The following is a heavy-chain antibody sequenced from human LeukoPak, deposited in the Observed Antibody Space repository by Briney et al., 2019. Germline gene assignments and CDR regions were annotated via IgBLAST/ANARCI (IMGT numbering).Heavy chain of an antibody. J-gene: IGHJ4*02. CDR2: IYRSGYT. Sequence: RPSETLSLTCTVSGGSISSYYWGWIRQPPGKRLEWIGNIYRSGYTYYNPSLKSRVTISVDTSTNHFSLKLWSVTAADTAVYYCARWVVDAAMVDDWGQGTLVTVSS. CDR3: ARWVVDAAMVDD. D-gene: IGHD5-18*01. V-gene: IGHV4-59*08. CDR1: GGSISSYY.